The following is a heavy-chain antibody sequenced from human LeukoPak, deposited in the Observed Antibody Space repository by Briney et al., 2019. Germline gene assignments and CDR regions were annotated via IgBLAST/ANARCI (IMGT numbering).Heavy chain of an antibody. CDR1: GCTFHNYA. Sequence: GGSLRLSCAASGCTFHNYAIHWVRQAPGKGLEWVSLTSGDGITTYFADSVKGRFTISRDNSKSSLFLQMNSLRTEDTALYYCARDHVYGGADYWGQGTLVTVSS. CDR3: ARDHVYGGADY. CDR2: TSGDGITT. J-gene: IGHJ4*02. V-gene: IGHV3-43*02. D-gene: IGHD5/OR15-5a*01.